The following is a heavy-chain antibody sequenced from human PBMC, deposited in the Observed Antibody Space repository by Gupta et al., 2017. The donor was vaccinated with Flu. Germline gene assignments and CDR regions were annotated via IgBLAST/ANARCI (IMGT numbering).Heavy chain of an antibody. CDR3: ARGRGWGLVRAGYFDY. Sequence: EVQLVESGGGLVKPGGSLRLSCAASGFTFSSYSMNWVRQAPGKGLEWLSSISSSSSYIYYAESVKGRFTISRDDAKNSLYLQMNSLRAKDTAVYDCARGRGWGLVRAGYFDYWGQGPLVTVS. CDR1: GFTFSSYS. CDR2: ISSSSSYI. V-gene: IGHV3-21*01. D-gene: IGHD6-19*01. J-gene: IGHJ4*02.